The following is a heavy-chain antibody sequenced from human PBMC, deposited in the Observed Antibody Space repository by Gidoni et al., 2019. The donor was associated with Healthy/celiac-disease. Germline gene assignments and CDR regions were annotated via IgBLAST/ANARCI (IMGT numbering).Heavy chain of an antibody. Sequence: EVQLVESGGGLVQPGGSLRLSCAASGFTFSSYWMSWVRQAPGKGREWVASIKQDGSKKYYVDSVKGRFTISRDNAKNSLYLQMNSLRAEDTAVYYCAGGRGSGSYMRTPYDYWGQGTLVTVSS. CDR1: GFTFSSYW. D-gene: IGHD1-26*01. CDR2: IKQDGSKK. J-gene: IGHJ4*02. V-gene: IGHV3-7*04. CDR3: AGGRGSGSYMRTPYDY.